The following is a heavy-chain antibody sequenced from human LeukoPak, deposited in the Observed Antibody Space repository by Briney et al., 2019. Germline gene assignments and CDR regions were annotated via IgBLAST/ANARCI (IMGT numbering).Heavy chain of an antibody. J-gene: IGHJ4*02. D-gene: IGHD2-21*02. V-gene: IGHV4-39*01. CDR1: GGSISSSNYY. Sequence: PWETLTLTCTVSGGSISSSNYYWGCIRQPPGKGLEWIGNIFYSGSTYYSPSLKSRVTISVDTSKKQFSLKLSSVTAADTAVYYCAGLVVATATIDYGGQETLDTVSS. CDR3: AGLVVATATIDY. CDR2: IFYSGST.